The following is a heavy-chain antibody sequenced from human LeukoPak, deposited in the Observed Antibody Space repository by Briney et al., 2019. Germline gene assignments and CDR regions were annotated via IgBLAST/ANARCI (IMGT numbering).Heavy chain of an antibody. CDR1: GFTFSSYS. D-gene: IGHD3-10*01. V-gene: IGHV3-48*01. J-gene: IGHJ4*02. Sequence: GGSLRLSCAASGFTFSSYSMNWVRQAPGKWLEWVSYISSSSSTTYYADSVKGRFTISRDNSKNTLYLQINSLRVEDTAVYYCAKVSDYFGSGSNLDYWGQGTLVTVSS. CDR3: AKVSDYFGSGSNLDY. CDR2: ISSSSSTT.